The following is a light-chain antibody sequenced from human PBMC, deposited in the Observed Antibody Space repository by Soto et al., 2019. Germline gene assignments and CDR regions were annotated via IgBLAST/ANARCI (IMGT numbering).Light chain of an antibody. CDR3: QQYGSSPPIN. CDR1: QSVSSSY. CDR2: GAS. V-gene: IGKV3-20*01. Sequence: IVLTQSPATLSSSPGERATLSCGASQSVSSSYLAWYQQKPGQAPRLLIYGASSRATGIPDRFSGSGSGTDFTLTISRLEPEDFAVYYCQQYGSSPPINFGQGTRLEIK. J-gene: IGKJ5*01.